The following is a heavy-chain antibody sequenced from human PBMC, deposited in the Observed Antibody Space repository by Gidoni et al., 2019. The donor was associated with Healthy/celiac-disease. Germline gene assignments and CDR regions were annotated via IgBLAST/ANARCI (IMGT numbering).Heavy chain of an antibody. CDR1: GYSFTSYW. Sequence: EVQLVQSGAEVKKPGESLKISCKGSGYSFTSYWIGWVRQMPGKGLEWMGIIYPGDSDTRYSPSFQGQVTISADKSISTAYLQWSSLKASDTAMYYCARHRIKNSSSWLHTRLGRAIILYGMDVWGQGTTVTVSS. CDR3: ARHRIKNSSSWLHTRLGRAIILYGMDV. CDR2: IYPGDSDT. D-gene: IGHD6-13*01. V-gene: IGHV5-51*01. J-gene: IGHJ6*02.